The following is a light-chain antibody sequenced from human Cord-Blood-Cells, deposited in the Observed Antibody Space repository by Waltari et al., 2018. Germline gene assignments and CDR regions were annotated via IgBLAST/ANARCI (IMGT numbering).Light chain of an antibody. CDR2: DVS. Sequence: QSALTQPASVSGYPGQSITISCTGTSSDVGGYNYVSWYQHHPGKAPKLMIYDVSKRPSGVSNRFSGSKSGNTASLTISGLQAEDEADYYCSSYTSSSTLVFGGGAKLTVL. J-gene: IGLJ3*02. V-gene: IGLV2-14*03. CDR1: SSDVGGYNY. CDR3: SSYTSSSTLV.